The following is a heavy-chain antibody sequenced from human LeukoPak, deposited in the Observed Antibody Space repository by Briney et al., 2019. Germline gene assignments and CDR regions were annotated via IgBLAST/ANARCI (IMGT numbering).Heavy chain of an antibody. J-gene: IGHJ4*02. CDR1: GFTFGTYG. CDR3: AKVVTGYCSTTSCPFDS. D-gene: IGHD2-2*01. CDR2: IRYDGSNK. Sequence: PGGSLRLSCAASGFTFGTYGMDWVRQAPGKGLEWVAYIRYDGSNKNYADSVKGRFTISRDNSKNTLYLQMSSLRAEDTAVYYCAKVVTGYCSTTSCPFDSWGQGTLVTVSS. V-gene: IGHV3-30*02.